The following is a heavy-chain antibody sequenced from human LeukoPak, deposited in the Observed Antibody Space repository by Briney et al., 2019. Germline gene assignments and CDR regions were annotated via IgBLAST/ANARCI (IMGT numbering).Heavy chain of an antibody. CDR3: ARLLLLDAFDI. V-gene: IGHV4-30-4*01. CDR2: IYYSGST. Sequence: SQTLSLTCTVSGGSISSGDYYWSWIRQPPGKGLEWIGYIYYSGSTYYNPSLKSRVTISVDTSRNQFSLKLSSVTAADTAVYYCARLLLLDAFDIWGQGTMVTVSS. CDR1: GGSISSGDYY. D-gene: IGHD2-15*01. J-gene: IGHJ3*02.